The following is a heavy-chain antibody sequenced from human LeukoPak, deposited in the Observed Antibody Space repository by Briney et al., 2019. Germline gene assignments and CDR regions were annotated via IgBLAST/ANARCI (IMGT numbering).Heavy chain of an antibody. CDR1: GFPFSSYS. V-gene: IGHV3-48*01. Sequence: HAGGSLRLSCAASGFPFSSYSMNWVRKAPGKGLERVSYISSSSSTIYYADAAKGRFTISRDSAKNSLYLQMNSLRAEDTAVYYCARDHSNWEGVDYWDQGTLITVSS. D-gene: IGHD7-27*01. CDR3: ARDHSNWEGVDY. J-gene: IGHJ4*02. CDR2: ISSSSSTI.